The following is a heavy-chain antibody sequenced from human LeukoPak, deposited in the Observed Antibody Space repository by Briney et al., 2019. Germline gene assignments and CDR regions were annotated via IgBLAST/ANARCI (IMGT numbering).Heavy chain of an antibody. V-gene: IGHV3-33*01. CDR1: GFTFSSYG. CDR2: IWYDGSNK. Sequence: GGSLRLSCAASGFTFSSYGMHWVRQAPGKGLEWVAVIWYDGSNKYYADSVKGRFTISRDNSKNTLYLRMNSLRAEDTAVYYCARGTPTTGYYFDYWGQGTLVTVSS. J-gene: IGHJ4*02. CDR3: ARGTPTTGYYFDY. D-gene: IGHD4-17*01.